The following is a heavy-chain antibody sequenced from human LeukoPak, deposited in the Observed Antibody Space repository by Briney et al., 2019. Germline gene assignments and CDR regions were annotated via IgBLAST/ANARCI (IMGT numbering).Heavy chain of an antibody. CDR1: GFTVSSNY. Sequence: PGGSLRLSCAASGFTVSSNYMSWVRQAPGKGLEWVSVIYSGGSTYYADSVKGRFTISRDNSKNTLYLQMNSLRAEDTAMYYCAREMDCSGGSCYDYWGQGTLVTVSS. V-gene: IGHV3-66*01. CDR2: IYSGGST. J-gene: IGHJ4*02. CDR3: AREMDCSGGSCYDY. D-gene: IGHD2-15*01.